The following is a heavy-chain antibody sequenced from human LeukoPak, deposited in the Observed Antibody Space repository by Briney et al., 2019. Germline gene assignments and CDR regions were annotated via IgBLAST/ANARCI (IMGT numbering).Heavy chain of an antibody. CDR1: GFTFNDYA. CDR2: VAYDGSSK. J-gene: IGHJ6*03. D-gene: IGHD1-1*01. CDR3: ARDGVMGRYNMYYYIDV. Sequence: GGSLRLSCAASGFTFNDYALHWVRQAPGKGLEWVAFVAYDGSSKYYRDSVKGRFIISRDYSRNMLYLQMNSLRSEDTAVYYCARDGVMGRYNMYYYIDVWGKGTPVTVSS. V-gene: IGHV3-30*04.